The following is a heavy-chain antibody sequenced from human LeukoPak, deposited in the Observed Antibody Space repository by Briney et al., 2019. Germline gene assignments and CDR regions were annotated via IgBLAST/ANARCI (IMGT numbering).Heavy chain of an antibody. V-gene: IGHV3-74*01. D-gene: IGHD3-16*01. J-gene: IGHJ4*02. Sequence: GGSLRLSCEASGFTFWSYWMHWVRKAPGKGLVWVSRINGDGSSTSYADSVKGRFTISRDNAKNTLYLQMNSLRAEDSAVYYCASAYYHYYFDYWGQGTLVTVSS. CDR1: GFTFWSYW. CDR2: INGDGSST. CDR3: ASAYYHYYFDY.